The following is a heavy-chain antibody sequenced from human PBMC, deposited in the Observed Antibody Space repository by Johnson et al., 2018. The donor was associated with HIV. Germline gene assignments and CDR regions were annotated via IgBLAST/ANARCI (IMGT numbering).Heavy chain of an antibody. V-gene: IGHV3-30*18. D-gene: IGHD4-23*01. Sequence: QVQLVESGGGEVQPGRSLRLSCAASGFTFSGYGMHWVRQAPGKGLEWVAVISYDGNNKFYRESVKGRFTISRDNSKNTMYLQMNGLKTEDTAVYYCANLGDYSGNNGFDIWGQGTMVTVSS. CDR3: ANLGDYSGNNGFDI. CDR2: ISYDGNNK. J-gene: IGHJ3*02. CDR1: GFTFSGYG.